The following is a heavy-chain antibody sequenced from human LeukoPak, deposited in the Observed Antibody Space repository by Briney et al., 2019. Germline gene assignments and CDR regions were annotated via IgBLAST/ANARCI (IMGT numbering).Heavy chain of an antibody. D-gene: IGHD2-2*01. Sequence: SQTLSLTCAISGDSVSSNSVTWNWIRQSPSRGLEWLGRTCYRSTWYNDYAVSVRGRITVNPDTSKNQFSLHLNSVTPENTAVYYCARRLTQYDCFDPWGQGILVTVSS. J-gene: IGHJ5*02. CDR2: TCYRSTWYN. CDR1: GDSVSSNSVT. V-gene: IGHV6-1*01. CDR3: ARRLTQYDCFDP.